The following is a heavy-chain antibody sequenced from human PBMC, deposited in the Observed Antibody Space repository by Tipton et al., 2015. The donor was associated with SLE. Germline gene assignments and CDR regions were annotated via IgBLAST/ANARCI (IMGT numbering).Heavy chain of an antibody. J-gene: IGHJ5*02. Sequence: TLSLTCTVSGDSISRYYWSWIRQSPGKGLEWIGNVHKSGGTTYNPSLESRVTISVDNSKNQFSLKLTSVTAADTAVYYCATADYGDYVGWFDPWGQGTLVIVSS. CDR2: VHKSGGT. V-gene: IGHV4-59*03. CDR1: GDSISRYY. D-gene: IGHD4-17*01. CDR3: ATADYGDYVGWFDP.